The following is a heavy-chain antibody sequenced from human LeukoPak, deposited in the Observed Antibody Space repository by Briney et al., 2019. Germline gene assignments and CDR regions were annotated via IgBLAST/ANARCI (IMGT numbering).Heavy chain of an antibody. J-gene: IGHJ6*03. V-gene: IGHV1-18*01. CDR1: GYTFTSYG. Sequence: GASVKVSCKASGYTFTSYGISWVRQVPGQGLGWMGWISAYNGNTNYAQKLQGRVTMTTDTSTSTAYMELRSLRSDDTAVYYCARGYSSSERLYYYYYYMDVWGKGTTVTVSS. CDR2: ISAYNGNT. D-gene: IGHD6-6*01. CDR3: ARGYSSSERLYYYYYYMDV.